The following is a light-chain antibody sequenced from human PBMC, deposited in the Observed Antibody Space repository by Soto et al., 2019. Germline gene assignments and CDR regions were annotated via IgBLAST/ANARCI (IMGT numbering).Light chain of an antibody. Sequence: QYALTQPRSVSGSPGQSVTNSCTGTSSDVGAYNYVSWYQHHPGKAPKVMIYDVSERPSGVPDRFSGSKSDNKASLTISWLQAEDEADYYCCSYAGSYSRVFGGGTQLTVL. CDR1: SSDVGAYNY. J-gene: IGLJ3*02. V-gene: IGLV2-11*01. CDR2: DVS. CDR3: CSYAGSYSRV.